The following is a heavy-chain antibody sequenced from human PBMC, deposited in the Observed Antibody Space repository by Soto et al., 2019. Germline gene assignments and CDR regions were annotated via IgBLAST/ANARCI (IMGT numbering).Heavy chain of an antibody. CDR2: INAGNGNT. J-gene: IGHJ4*02. Sequence: QVQLVQSGAEVKKPGASVKVSCKASGYTFTSYAMHWVRQGPGQRLEWMGWINAGNGNTKYSQKFQGRVTITRDTSASTAYMELSSLRSEDTAVDYCARDRDSCSSLGYWGQGTLVTVSS. D-gene: IGHD6-6*01. CDR1: GYTFTSYA. V-gene: IGHV1-3*01. CDR3: ARDRDSCSSLGY.